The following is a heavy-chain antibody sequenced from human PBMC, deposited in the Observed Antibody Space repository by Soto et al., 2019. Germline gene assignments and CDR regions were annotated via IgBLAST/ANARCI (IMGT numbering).Heavy chain of an antibody. Sequence: ASVKVSCKASGYTFTGYYMHWVRQAPGQGLEWMGWINLNSGGTNYAQKFQGWVTMTRDTSISTAYMELSRLRSDDTAVYYCARDRGRHYYDAPWDAFDIWGQGTMVTVSS. CDR3: ARDRGRHYYDAPWDAFDI. CDR2: INLNSGGT. V-gene: IGHV1-2*04. D-gene: IGHD3-22*01. J-gene: IGHJ3*02. CDR1: GYTFTGYY.